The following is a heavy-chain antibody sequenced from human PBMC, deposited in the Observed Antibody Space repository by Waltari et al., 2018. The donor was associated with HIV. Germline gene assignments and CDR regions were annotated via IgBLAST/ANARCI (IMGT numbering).Heavy chain of an antibody. V-gene: IGHV4-61*02. CDR2: ASATGAT. Sequence: QVQLEESGPGLVKPSQTLSLTCPLPGGILDGTNFLWRWPRQPAGKAPEWIGRASATGATNCNPALRGRVSTSVDTSKRQISRRLTSVTAADTAVYYCARETFFMVRGVSPYYVFNGVDVWGRGTTVTVSS. CDR1: GGILDGTNFL. CDR3: ARETFFMVRGVSPYYVFNGVDV. D-gene: IGHD3-10*01. J-gene: IGHJ6*02.